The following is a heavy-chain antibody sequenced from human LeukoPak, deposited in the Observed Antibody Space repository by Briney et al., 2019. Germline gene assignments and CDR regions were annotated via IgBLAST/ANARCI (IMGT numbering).Heavy chain of an antibody. Sequence: GGSLRLSCAASGFTFSTYAMSWVRQAPGKGLEWVSTISGSGSNTFYADSVKGRFTISRDNSKNTLYLQMNSLRAEDTAVYYCAKLLPCSSISCSFDYWGQGTLVTVSS. V-gene: IGHV3-23*01. D-gene: IGHD2-2*01. CDR1: GFTFSTYA. J-gene: IGHJ4*02. CDR2: ISGSGSNT. CDR3: AKLLPCSSISCSFDY.